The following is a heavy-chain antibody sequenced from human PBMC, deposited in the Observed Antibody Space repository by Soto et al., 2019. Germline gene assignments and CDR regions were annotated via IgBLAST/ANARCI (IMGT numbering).Heavy chain of an antibody. D-gene: IGHD5-12*01. CDR1: GFTFNSYA. Sequence: VHLSESGGGLVQPGGSLRLSCAASGFTFNSYAMSWVRQAPGKGLHWVSALSHSATNIFYADSVRGRFTISRDNSKNTLSLQMNSLRAEDTAIYYCVKWAGDQWMFDYWGQGILVTVSS. J-gene: IGHJ4*02. CDR2: LSHSATNI. CDR3: VKWAGDQWMFDY. V-gene: IGHV3-23*01.